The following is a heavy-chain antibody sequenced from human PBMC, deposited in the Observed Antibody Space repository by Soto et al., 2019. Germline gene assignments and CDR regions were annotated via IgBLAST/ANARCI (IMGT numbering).Heavy chain of an antibody. CDR3: AREYGDYVPYYYYYMDV. V-gene: IGHV1-18*01. CDR2: ISAYNGNT. CDR1: GFTFSHLG. Sequence: GSRKGSLHGSGFTFSHLGINRGRQGPGPRVEWMGWISAYNGNTNYAQKLQGRVTMTTDTSTSTAYMELRSLRSDDTAVYYCAREYGDYVPYYYYYMDVWGKGTTVNVSS. J-gene: IGHJ6*03. D-gene: IGHD4-17*01.